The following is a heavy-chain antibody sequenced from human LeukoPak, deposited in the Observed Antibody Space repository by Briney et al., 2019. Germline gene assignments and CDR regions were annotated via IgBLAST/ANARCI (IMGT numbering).Heavy chain of an antibody. V-gene: IGHV3-23*01. CDR1: GFSFSSFA. J-gene: IGHJ6*02. CDR2: ISGHGLTT. CDR3: AKAPVWNYYYGLDV. Sequence: AGGSLRLSCAASGFSFSSFAMSWVRQAPGKGLDWVSAISGHGLTTYYADSVKGRFTISRENSNNTLYLHMDSLRAEDTAVYYCAKAPVWNYYYGLDVWGQGATVTVSS. D-gene: IGHD2-21*01.